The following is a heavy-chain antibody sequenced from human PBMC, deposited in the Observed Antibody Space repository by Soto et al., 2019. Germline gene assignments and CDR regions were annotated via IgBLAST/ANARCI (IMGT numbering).Heavy chain of an antibody. J-gene: IGHJ6*03. D-gene: IGHD1-7*01. CDR3: ASSTGSTIGYYPYYSTDV. CDR2: INAGNGNT. V-gene: IGHV1-3*01. CDR1: GYTFTSYA. Sequence: ASVKVSCKASGYTFTSYAMHWVRQAPGQRLEWMGWINAGNGNTKYSQKFQGRVTITRGTSASTAYMELSSLRSEDTAVYYCASSTGSTIGYYPYYSTDVPGKGTTRTLSS.